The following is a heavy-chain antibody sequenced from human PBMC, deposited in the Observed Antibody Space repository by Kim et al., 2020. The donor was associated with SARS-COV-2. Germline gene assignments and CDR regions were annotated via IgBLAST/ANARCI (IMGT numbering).Heavy chain of an antibody. V-gene: IGHV1-8*01. D-gene: IGHD6-19*01. J-gene: IGHJ4*02. Sequence: QKFQGRVTMTRNTSISTAYMELSSLRSEDTAVYYCARGWLPSSGWYYFDYWGQGTLVTVSS. CDR3: ARGWLPSSGWYYFDY.